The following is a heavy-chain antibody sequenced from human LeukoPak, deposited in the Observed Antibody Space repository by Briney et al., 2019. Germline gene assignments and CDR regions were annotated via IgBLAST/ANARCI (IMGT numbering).Heavy chain of an antibody. J-gene: IGHJ5*02. CDR2: IYYSGST. CDR1: GGSVSSGSYY. CDR3: ARERKVASTNP. Sequence: PSETLSLTCTVSGGSVSSGSYYWSWIRQPPGKGLEWIGYIYYSGSTNYNPSLKSRVTISVDTSKNQFSLKLSSVTAADTAVYYCARERKVASTNPWGQGTLVTVSS. D-gene: IGHD6-19*01. V-gene: IGHV4-61*01.